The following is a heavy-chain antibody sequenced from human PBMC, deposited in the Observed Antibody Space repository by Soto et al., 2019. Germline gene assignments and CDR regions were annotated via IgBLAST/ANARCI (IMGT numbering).Heavy chain of an antibody. Sequence: GGSLRLSCAASGITFSSYAFSWVRQAAGKGLEWVSRIHNDGSSTSYADSVKGRFTISRDNTKNTLHLEMNGLRAEDTAVYYCARDRGYTYGFDFWGQGALVTVSS. J-gene: IGHJ4*02. V-gene: IGHV3-74*01. CDR1: GITFSSYA. CDR3: ARDRGYTYGFDF. D-gene: IGHD5-18*01. CDR2: IHNDGSST.